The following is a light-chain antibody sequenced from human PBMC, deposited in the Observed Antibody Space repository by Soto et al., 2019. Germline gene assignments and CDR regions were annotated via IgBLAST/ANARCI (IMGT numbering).Light chain of an antibody. CDR2: EVS. J-gene: IGLJ2*01. CDR3: RSFTSSSTYVI. V-gene: IGLV2-14*03. CDR1: SSDVGGYKY. Sequence: QSALTQPASVSGSPGQSITISCTGTSSDVGGYKYVSWYQQHPGKAPKLMIYEVSNRPSGVSNRFSGSKSGNTASLTISGLQADDEADYYCRSFTSSSTYVIFGGGTKLTVL.